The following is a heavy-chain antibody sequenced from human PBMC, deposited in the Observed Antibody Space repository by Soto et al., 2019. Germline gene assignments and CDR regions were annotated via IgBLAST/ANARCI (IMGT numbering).Heavy chain of an antibody. CDR3: ARVWGGAFDI. J-gene: IGHJ3*02. Sequence: SETLSLTCRVSGGSISSYYWSWIRQPPGKGLEWIGYIYYSGSTNYNPSLKSRVTISVDTSKNQFSLKLSSVTAADTAVYYCARVWGGAFDIWGQGTMVTVSS. V-gene: IGHV4-59*01. CDR2: IYYSGST. CDR1: GGSISSYY. D-gene: IGHD3-10*01.